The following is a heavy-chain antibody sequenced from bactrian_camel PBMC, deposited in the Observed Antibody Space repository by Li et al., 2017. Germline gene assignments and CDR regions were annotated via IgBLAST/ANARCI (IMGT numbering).Heavy chain of an antibody. V-gene: IGHV3S40*01. J-gene: IGHJ4*01. D-gene: IGHD6*01. Sequence: VQLVESGGGLVRPGGSLRLSCAASGFTFSSYVMSWVRQAPGKGLEWVSHIDSVGSSTYYADSVRGRFTISKDVAKNTLYLQMNSLKSDDTAMYFCAADSSSWYHYYRWGRGTQVTVS. CDR2: IDSVGSST. CDR3: AADSSSWYHYYR. CDR1: GFTFSSYV.